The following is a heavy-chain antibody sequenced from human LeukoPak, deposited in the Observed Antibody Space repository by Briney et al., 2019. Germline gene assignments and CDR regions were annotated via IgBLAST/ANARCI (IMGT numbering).Heavy chain of an antibody. D-gene: IGHD3-10*01. CDR1: GASISTGGFY. J-gene: IGHJ6*02. CDR2: IYYTGSV. V-gene: IGHV4-31*03. Sequence: SETLSLTCTIFGASISTGGFYWTWIRQPPGEGLEWIGYIYYTGSVDYNASLKSRLTISLDTSKNRFSLKLNSVTAADTAVYYCARDHSYYFGSQTSTLDVWGQGTAVTVSS. CDR3: ARDHSYYFGSQTSTLDV.